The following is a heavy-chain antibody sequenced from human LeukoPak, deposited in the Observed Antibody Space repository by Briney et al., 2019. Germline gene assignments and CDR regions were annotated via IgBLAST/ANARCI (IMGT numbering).Heavy chain of an antibody. J-gene: IGHJ5*02. V-gene: IGHV3-74*01. CDR3: ARGGCSGGSCYSRFDP. CDR2: INSDGSST. Sequence: GGSLRLSCAASGFTFSSYWMHWVRQAPGKGLVWVSRINSDGSSTSYADSVKGRFTISGDNAKNTLYLQMNSLRAEDTAVYYCARGGCSGGSCYSRFDPWGQGTLVTVSS. CDR1: GFTFSSYW. D-gene: IGHD2-15*01.